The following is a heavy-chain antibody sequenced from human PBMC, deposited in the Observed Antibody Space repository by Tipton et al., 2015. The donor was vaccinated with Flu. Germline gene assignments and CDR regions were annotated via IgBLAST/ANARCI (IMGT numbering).Heavy chain of an antibody. J-gene: IGHJ5*02. CDR2: IFPDDSDT. D-gene: IGHD3-22*01. CDR1: GCDFINYW. Sequence: MQLVQSGAEVKKPGESLKISCEASGCDFINYWIGWVRQRPGQRLEWMGIIFPDDSDTRYRPSFQGQVTMSADQFTNTAYLQWDNLKASDTGIYYCARVSGSYNNWFDPWGQGTLVTVSS. V-gene: IGHV5-51*01. CDR3: ARVSGSYNNWFDP.